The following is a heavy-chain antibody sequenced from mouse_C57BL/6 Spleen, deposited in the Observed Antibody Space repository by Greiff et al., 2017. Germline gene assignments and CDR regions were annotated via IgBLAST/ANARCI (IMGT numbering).Heavy chain of an antibody. CDR1: GYTFTSYW. J-gene: IGHJ3*01. V-gene: IGHV1-64*01. D-gene: IGHD2-1*01. CDR3: ARENYGNSSFAY. CDR2: IHPNSGST. Sequence: QVQLQQPGAELVKPGASVKLSCKASGYTFTSYWMHWVKQRPGQGLEWIGMIHPNSGSTNYNEKFKSKATLTVDKSSSTAYMQLSSLTSEDSAVYYCARENYGNSSFAYWGQGTLVTVSA.